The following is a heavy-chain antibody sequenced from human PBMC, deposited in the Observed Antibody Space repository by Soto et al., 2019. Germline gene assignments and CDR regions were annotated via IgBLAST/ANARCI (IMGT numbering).Heavy chain of an antibody. D-gene: IGHD2-15*01. CDR2: IYYSGST. V-gene: IGHV4-39*01. CDR3: ARQPIVVVAACFDY. CDR1: GGSISSSSYY. J-gene: IGHJ4*02. Sequence: QLQLQESGPGLVKPSETLSLTCTVSGGSISSSSYYWGWIRQPPGKGLEWIGSIYYSGSTYYNPSLKSRVTISVDTSKNQFSLKLSSVTAADTAVYYCARQPIVVVAACFDYWGQGTLVTVSS.